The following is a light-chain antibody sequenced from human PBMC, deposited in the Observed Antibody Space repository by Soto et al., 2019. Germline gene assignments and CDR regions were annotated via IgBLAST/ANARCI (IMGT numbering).Light chain of an antibody. CDR2: DVT. J-gene: IGLJ1*01. CDR3: TSYTRSSAPNYV. V-gene: IGLV2-14*03. Sequence: QSALTQPASVSGSPGQSITISCTGTSSHVGGYNSVSWYQQHPGKAPKLMIYDVTNRPSGISNRFSGSKSGNTASLTISGLQAEDEADYYCTSYTRSSAPNYVFGTGTKVTVL. CDR1: SSHVGGYNS.